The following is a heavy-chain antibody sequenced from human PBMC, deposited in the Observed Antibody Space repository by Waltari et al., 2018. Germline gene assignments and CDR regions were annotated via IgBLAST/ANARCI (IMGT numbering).Heavy chain of an antibody. Sequence: QVQLVESGGGVVQPGRSLRLSCAASGFTFSSYAMHWVRQAPGKGLEWIGSIYYSGSTYYNPSLKSRVTISVDTSKNQFSLKLSSVTAADTAVYYCARDFRGRIIAARLGAFDIWGQGTMVTVSS. CDR1: GFTFSSYA. CDR3: ARDFRGRIIAARLGAFDI. V-gene: IGHV4-39*07. D-gene: IGHD6-6*01. J-gene: IGHJ3*02. CDR2: IYYSGST.